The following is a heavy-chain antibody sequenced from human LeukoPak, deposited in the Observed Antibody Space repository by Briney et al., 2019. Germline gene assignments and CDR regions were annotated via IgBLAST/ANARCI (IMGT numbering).Heavy chain of an antibody. CDR1: GYSFTSYW. CDR3: ARGRYCSGGSCYSRNWFDP. CDR2: IYPGDSDT. D-gene: IGHD2-15*01. J-gene: IGHJ5*02. Sequence: GESLKISCKGSGYSFTSYWIGWVRQMPRKGLEWMGIIYPGDSDTRYSPSFQGQVTISADKSISTAYLQWSSLKASDTAMYYCARGRYCSGGSCYSRNWFDPWGQGTLVTVSS. V-gene: IGHV5-51*01.